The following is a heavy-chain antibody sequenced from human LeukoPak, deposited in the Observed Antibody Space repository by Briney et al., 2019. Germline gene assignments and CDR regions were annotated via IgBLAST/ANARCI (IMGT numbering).Heavy chain of an antibody. CDR3: GKTTTGYSSGQKPAWPVDY. CDR1: GFTFGSYA. Sequence: GGSLRLSCEASGFTFGSYAMYWVRQAPGKGLEWVTGIFGSGGSAHYADSAKGRFTISRDNSKNTVYLQINSLRAEDTAVYYCGKTTTGYSSGQKPAWPVDYWGQGTLVTVSS. J-gene: IGHJ4*02. CDR2: IFGSGGSA. D-gene: IGHD6-19*01. V-gene: IGHV3-23*01.